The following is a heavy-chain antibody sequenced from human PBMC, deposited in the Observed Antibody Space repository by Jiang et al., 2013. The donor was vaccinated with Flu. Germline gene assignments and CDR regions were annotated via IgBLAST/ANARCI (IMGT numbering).Heavy chain of an antibody. J-gene: IGHJ4*02. CDR1: GFTFTDYG. D-gene: IGHD3-10*01. CDR2: ISYDGSEK. Sequence: VQLLESGGGEVQPGRSLRLSCAGFGFTFTDYGMHWVRQAPGKGLEWVALISYDGSEKVYADSVKGRFTISRDISKNTLFLQMNSLRVQDTAVYYCAKDPEEYYGSWPDWGQGTLVSVSS. V-gene: IGHV3-30*18. CDR3: AKDPEEYYGSWPD.